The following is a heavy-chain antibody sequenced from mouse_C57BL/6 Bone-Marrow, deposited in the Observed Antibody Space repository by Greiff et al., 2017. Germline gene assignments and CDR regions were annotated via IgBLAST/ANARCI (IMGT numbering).Heavy chain of an antibody. J-gene: IGHJ4*01. CDR3: AREGFITTMDY. Sequence: QVQLQQPGAELVMPGASVKLSCKASGYTFTSYWMHWVKQRPGQGLEWIGELDPSDSYTNYNQKFKGKSTLTVDKSSSTAYMQLSSLTSEDSAVYYCAREGFITTMDYWGQGTSVTVSS. D-gene: IGHD1-1*01. CDR2: LDPSDSYT. V-gene: IGHV1-69*01. CDR1: GYTFTSYW.